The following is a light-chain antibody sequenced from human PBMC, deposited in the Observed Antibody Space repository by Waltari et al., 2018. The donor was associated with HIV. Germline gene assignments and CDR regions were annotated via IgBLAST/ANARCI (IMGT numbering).Light chain of an antibody. CDR3: GTWDSRLSARV. V-gene: IGLV1-51*01. Sequence: QSVLPQPPSVSAAPAQKVTISCSGSSSNIGNNYVPWYQQLPGTAPKLLIYDNNKRPSGIPDRFSASKSGTSATLGITGLQTGDEADYYCGTWDSRLSARVFGGGTKLTVL. CDR1: SSNIGNNY. J-gene: IGLJ3*02. CDR2: DNN.